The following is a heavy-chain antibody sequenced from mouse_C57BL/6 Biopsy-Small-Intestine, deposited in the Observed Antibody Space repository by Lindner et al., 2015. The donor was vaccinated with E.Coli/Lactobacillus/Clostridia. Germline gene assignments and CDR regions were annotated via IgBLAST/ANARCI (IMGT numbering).Heavy chain of an antibody. V-gene: IGHV1-79*01. J-gene: IGHJ4*01. CDR3: ARSNSTFWYLFDN. CDR2: ISVYSGKT. Sequence: SVKVSCKASGYSFSNFVMSWVRQAPGQGLEWMGRISVYSGKTEYLQKFQGRVSMTTDTSTNTAYMELNSLRLDDTAVYFCARSNSTFWYLFDNWGQGSLVTVSS. CDR1: GYSFSNFV. D-gene: IGHD1-1*02.